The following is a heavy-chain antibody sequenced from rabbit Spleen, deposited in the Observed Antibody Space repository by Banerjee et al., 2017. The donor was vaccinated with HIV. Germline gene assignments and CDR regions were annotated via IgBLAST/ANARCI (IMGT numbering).Heavy chain of an antibody. Sequence: QEHLTESGGGMVQPGGSLKLSCTASGFTLSSYYMKWVRQAPGKGLEWIGYIDPVFGITYYANWVNGRFSISKTSSTTVTLQMTSLTAADTATYFCARGYNGVGGVNDAFDLWGQGTLVTVS. CDR3: ARGYNGVGGVNDAFDL. CDR2: IDPVFGIT. D-gene: IGHD2-1*01. V-gene: IGHV1S45*01. CDR1: GFTLSSYYM. J-gene: IGHJ4*01.